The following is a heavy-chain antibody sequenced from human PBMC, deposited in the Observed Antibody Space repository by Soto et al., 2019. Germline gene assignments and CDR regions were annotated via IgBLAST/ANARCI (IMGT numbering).Heavy chain of an antibody. CDR1: GFTFNTYA. CDR2: ISDSGGRT. CDR3: AKELVNSGWTYFDY. V-gene: IGHV3-23*01. J-gene: IGHJ4*02. D-gene: IGHD6-19*01. Sequence: QLLESGGGLVQPGGSLRLSCAASGFTFNTYAMSWVRQAPGKGLEWVSAISDSGGRTYYADSVKGRFTISRDNSKITLYLQMNSLRAEDTAVYFCAKELVNSGWTYFDYWGQGTLVTVSS.